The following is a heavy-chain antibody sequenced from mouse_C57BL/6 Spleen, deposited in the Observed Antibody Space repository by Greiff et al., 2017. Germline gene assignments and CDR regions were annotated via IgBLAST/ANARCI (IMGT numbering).Heavy chain of an antibody. Sequence: VQLQQPGAELVKPGASVKLSCKASGYTFTSYWMHWVKQRPGRGLEWIGRIDPNGGGTKYNEKFKSKATLTVDKPSSTAYLPLSSLTSEDSAVDYCASLGGYYFDYWGQGTTLTVSS. J-gene: IGHJ2*01. D-gene: IGHD3-3*01. CDR2: IDPNGGGT. CDR3: ASLGGYYFDY. V-gene: IGHV1-72*01. CDR1: GYTFTSYW.